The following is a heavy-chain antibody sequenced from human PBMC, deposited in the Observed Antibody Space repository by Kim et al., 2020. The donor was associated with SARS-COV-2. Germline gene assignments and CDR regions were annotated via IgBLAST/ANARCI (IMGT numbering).Heavy chain of an antibody. D-gene: IGHD2-15*01. V-gene: IGHV4-39*01. CDR1: GGSISSTSYH. CDR2: IHYTGST. CDR3: ARTRFGNLCRSCFDY. Sequence: SETLSLTCTVSGGSISSTSYHWGWIRQSPGKELEWIGSIHYTGSTYYNPSLKSRVTISPDTSKNQLSLKLRSVTAADTAMYYCARTRFGNLCRSCFDYWGQGTLVTVSS. J-gene: IGHJ4*02.